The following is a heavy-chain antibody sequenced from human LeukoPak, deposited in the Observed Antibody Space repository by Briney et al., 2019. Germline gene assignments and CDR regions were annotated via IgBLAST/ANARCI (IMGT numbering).Heavy chain of an antibody. CDR2: IYTSGST. J-gene: IGHJ4*02. Sequence: PSETLSLTCTVSGGSISSGSYYWSWIRQPAGKGLEWIGRIYTSGSTNYNPSLKSRVTISVDTSKNQFSLKLSSVTAADTAVYYCARGGIGPYGSETFDYWGQGTLVTVSS. D-gene: IGHD3-10*01. V-gene: IGHV4-61*02. CDR1: GGSISSGSYY. CDR3: ARGGIGPYGSETFDY.